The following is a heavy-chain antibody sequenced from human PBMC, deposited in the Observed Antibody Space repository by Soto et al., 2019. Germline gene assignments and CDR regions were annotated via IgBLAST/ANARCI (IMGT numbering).Heavy chain of an antibody. CDR1: GYAFSTYL. D-gene: IGHD2-21*02. J-gene: IGHJ4*02. V-gene: IGHV1-46*01. CDR3: ARAVRGGVTVVTPAY. Sequence: QVQLVQSAAEVRRPGASVKVSCRTSGYAFSTYLMHWVRQAPGQGLEWMGILNPTAGRTSYSQKFQGRVTMTSDASTRTAYMELTGLRSDDTAVYYCARAVRGGVTVVTPAYWGQGTLVTVSS. CDR2: LNPTAGRT.